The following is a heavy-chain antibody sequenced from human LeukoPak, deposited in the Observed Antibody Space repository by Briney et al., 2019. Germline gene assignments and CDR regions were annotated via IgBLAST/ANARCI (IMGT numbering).Heavy chain of an antibody. CDR2: ISYDGSNK. CDR3: ARAGGYSRALQY. J-gene: IGHJ1*01. V-gene: IGHV3-30*04. D-gene: IGHD5-18*01. Sequence: PGRSLRLSCAASGFTFSSYAMHWVRQAPGKGLEWVAVISYDGSNKYYADSVKGRFTISRDNSKNTLYLQMNSLRAEDTAVYYCARAGGYSRALQYWGQGTPVTVSS. CDR1: GFTFSSYA.